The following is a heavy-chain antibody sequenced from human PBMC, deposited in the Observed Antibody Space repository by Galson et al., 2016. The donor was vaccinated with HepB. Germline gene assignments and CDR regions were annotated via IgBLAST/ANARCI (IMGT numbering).Heavy chain of an antibody. CDR2: INPDGDEK. J-gene: IGHJ4*02. CDR3: VTSQGY. V-gene: IGHV3-7*03. Sequence: SLRLSCAVSGLKFSTYWMTWVHQAPGKGLEWVATINPDGDEKAYVDSVKGRFTMSRDNAKDSLHLPMNSLRAEDTGVYYCVTSQGYWGQGTLVTVSS. CDR1: GLKFSTYW.